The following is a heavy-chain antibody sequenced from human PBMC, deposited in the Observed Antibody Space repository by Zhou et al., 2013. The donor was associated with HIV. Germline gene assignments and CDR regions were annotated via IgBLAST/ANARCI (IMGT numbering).Heavy chain of an antibody. Sequence: QVQLVQSGAEVKKPGASVKVSCKVSGYTLADLLIHWVRQAPGSGLEWMGRFDPENRETTYSQKFQGRVTMTTDTSTNTAYMELRGLRSDDTAVYYCARVLLDRSDYWGQGTLVTVSS. J-gene: IGHJ4*02. V-gene: IGHV1-24*01. CDR1: GYTLADLL. CDR2: FDPENRET. CDR3: ARVLLDRSDY.